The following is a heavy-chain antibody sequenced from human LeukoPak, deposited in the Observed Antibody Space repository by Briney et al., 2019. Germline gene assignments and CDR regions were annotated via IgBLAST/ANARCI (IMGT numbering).Heavy chain of an antibody. CDR3: ARDPYDILTGFWFDP. V-gene: IGHV4-39*07. D-gene: IGHD3-9*01. Sequence: SETLSLTCTVSGGSISSSSYYWGWIRQPPGKGLEWIGSIHFSGSTYYNPSLKSRVTISVDTSKNQFSLKLSSVTAADTAVYYCARDPYDILTGFWFDPWGQGTLVTVSS. CDR2: IHFSGST. J-gene: IGHJ5*02. CDR1: GGSISSSSYY.